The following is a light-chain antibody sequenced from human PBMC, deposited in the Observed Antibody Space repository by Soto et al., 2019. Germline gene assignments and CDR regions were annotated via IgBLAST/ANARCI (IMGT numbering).Light chain of an antibody. J-gene: IGKJ1*01. CDR2: AAS. CDR3: QKYNGAPWT. CDR1: KGISNY. Sequence: DIQMSQSPSSLSASVGDRDTITCRASKGISNYLAWYQQKPGKVPKLLIYAASTLQSGVPSRFSGSGSGTDFTLTISSLQPEDVATYYCQKYNGAPWTFGQGTKVEIE. V-gene: IGKV1-27*01.